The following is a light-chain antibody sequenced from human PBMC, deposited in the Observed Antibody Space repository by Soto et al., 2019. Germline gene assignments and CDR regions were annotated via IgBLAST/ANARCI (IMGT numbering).Light chain of an antibody. CDR1: SSNIGAGYD. CDR3: QSYDSSLSGYV. J-gene: IGLJ1*01. CDR2: GNT. V-gene: IGLV1-40*01. Sequence: QSVLTQPHSVSGAPGQRVTISCTGSSSNIGAGYDVSWYQQLPGTAPKFLIYGNTDRPSGVPDRFSGSKSGTSASLAITGLQAEDEADYYGQSYDSSLSGYVFGTGTKLTVL.